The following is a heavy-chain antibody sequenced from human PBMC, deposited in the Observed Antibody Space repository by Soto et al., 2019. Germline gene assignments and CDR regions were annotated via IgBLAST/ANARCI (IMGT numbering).Heavy chain of an antibody. D-gene: IGHD3-10*01. Sequence: EVQLVESGGGLVQPGGSLRLSCAASGFTFSSYWMHWVRQAPGKGLVWVSRINSDGSSTSYADSVKGRFTISRDNAKNTLYLQMNSLRAEDMAVYYCARVNTYYADAFDIWGQGTMVTVSS. CDR2: INSDGSST. CDR1: GFTFSSYW. V-gene: IGHV3-74*01. CDR3: ARVNTYYADAFDI. J-gene: IGHJ3*02.